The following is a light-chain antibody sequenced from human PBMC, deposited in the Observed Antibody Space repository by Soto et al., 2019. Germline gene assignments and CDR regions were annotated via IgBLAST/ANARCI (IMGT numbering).Light chain of an antibody. V-gene: IGLV2-14*03. Sequence: QSVLTQPASVSGSPGQSITISCTGTSSDVGGYKYVSWYQQHPGKAPKLMIYDIRNRPSGVSNRFSGSKSGNTASLTISGLQEEDEAYYYRSSYTSSSTHVFGTGTKLTVL. CDR3: SSYTSSSTHV. CDR2: DIR. CDR1: SSDVGGYKY. J-gene: IGLJ1*01.